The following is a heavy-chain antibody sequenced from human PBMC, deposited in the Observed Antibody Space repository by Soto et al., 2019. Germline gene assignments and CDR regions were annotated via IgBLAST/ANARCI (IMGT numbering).Heavy chain of an antibody. CDR2: INSDGSST. D-gene: IGHD2-2*01. Sequence: GGSLRLSCAASGFTFSSYWMHWVRQAPGKGLVWVSRINSDGSSTSYADSVKGRFTISRDNAKNTLYLQMNSLRAEDTAVYYCARDLRGSPAPPAHYYYGMDVWGQGTTVTVSS. V-gene: IGHV3-74*01. CDR3: ARDLRGSPAPPAHYYYGMDV. CDR1: GFTFSSYW. J-gene: IGHJ6*02.